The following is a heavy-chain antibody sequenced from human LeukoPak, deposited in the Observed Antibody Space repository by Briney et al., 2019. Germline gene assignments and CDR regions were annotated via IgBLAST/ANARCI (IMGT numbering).Heavy chain of an antibody. V-gene: IGHV3-23*01. Sequence: GGSLILSCAASGFTFSTFAMSWVRQAPGKGLEWVSIISYSGGSTYYADSVKGRFTISRDNSKNTLYLQMNSLRAEDTAVYYCASRQYDILTGYDGALDIWGQGTMVTVSS. J-gene: IGHJ3*02. CDR3: ASRQYDILTGYDGALDI. CDR1: GFTFSTFA. D-gene: IGHD3-9*01. CDR2: ISYSGGST.